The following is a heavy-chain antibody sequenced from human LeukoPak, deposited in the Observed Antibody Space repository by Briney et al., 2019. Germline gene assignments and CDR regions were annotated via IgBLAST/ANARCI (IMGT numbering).Heavy chain of an antibody. D-gene: IGHD3-10*01. CDR2: IYYSGST. Sequence: PSETLSLTCSVSGGSINSYYWSWIRQPPGKGLEWLGYIYYSGSTKYNPSLKRRISISVDTSKNQFSLNLSSVTAADTAVYYCARGRGSGSPPWYWGQGTLVTVSS. CDR3: ARGRGSGSPPWY. J-gene: IGHJ4*02. CDR1: GGSINSYY. V-gene: IGHV4-59*01.